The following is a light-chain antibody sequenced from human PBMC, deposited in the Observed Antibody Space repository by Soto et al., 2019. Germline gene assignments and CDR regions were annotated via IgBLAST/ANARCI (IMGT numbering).Light chain of an antibody. CDR2: EVG. CDR1: SSDVGGYKY. V-gene: IGLV2-14*01. J-gene: IGLJ3*02. Sequence: QSALTQPASVSGSPGQSITISSTGTSSDVGGYKYVSWYQQHPGKAPKLMIYEVGNRPSGVSQRFSGSKSGNTASLTIFGLQAEDEADYYCSSYTSSNTLVFGGGTKLTVL. CDR3: SSYTSSNTLV.